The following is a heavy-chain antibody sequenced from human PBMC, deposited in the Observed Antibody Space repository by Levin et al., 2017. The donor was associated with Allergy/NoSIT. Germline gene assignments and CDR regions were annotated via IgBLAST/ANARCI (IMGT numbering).Heavy chain of an antibody. CDR3: ARDESGRVYGERLYFGMDV. CDR2: ISGYNGNI. CDR1: GYIFRNYG. D-gene: IGHD5/OR15-5a*01. V-gene: IGHV1-18*01. J-gene: IGHJ6*02. Sequence: ASVKVSCQASGYIFRNYGISWVRQAPGQGLEWMGWISGYNGNIRYAEKFQGRVTVTTDTSTATSHMELRSLRSDDTAVYYCARDESGRVYGERLYFGMDVWGQGTTVTVSS.